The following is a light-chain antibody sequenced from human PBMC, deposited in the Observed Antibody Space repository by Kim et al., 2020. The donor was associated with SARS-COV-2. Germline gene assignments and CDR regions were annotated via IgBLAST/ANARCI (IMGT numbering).Light chain of an antibody. Sequence: VSPGEKATLSCRASQSVSSNLAWYQQKPGQAPKLLNYGASTRATGIPARFSGSGSGTEFTLTISSLQSEDFAVYYCQQYNNWPPYSFGQGTKLEI. CDR1: QSVSSN. CDR2: GAS. J-gene: IGKJ2*03. CDR3: QQYNNWPPYS. V-gene: IGKV3-15*01.